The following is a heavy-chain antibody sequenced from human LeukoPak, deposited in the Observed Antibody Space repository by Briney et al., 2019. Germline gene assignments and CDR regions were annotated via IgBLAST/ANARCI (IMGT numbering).Heavy chain of an antibody. CDR2: IIPIFGTA. CDR1: GGTFSNYA. V-gene: IGHV1-69*13. J-gene: IGHJ4*02. CDR3: ARDHRGQQHTTLYDY. Sequence: EASVKVSCKASGGTFSNYAISWVRQAPGQGLEWMGGIIPIFGTANYAQKFQGRVTITADESTSTAYMELSSLRSEDTAVYYCARDHRGQQHTTLYDYWGQGTLVTVSS. D-gene: IGHD6-13*01.